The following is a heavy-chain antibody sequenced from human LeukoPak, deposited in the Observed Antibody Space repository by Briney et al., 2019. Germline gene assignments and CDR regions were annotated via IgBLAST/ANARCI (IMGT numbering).Heavy chain of an antibody. D-gene: IGHD4-23*01. CDR2: ISWNSGSI. Sequence: PGGSLRLSCAASGFTVSSNYMSWVRQAPGKGLEWVSGISWNSGSIGYADSVKGRFTISRDNAKNSLYLQMNSLRAEDTALYYCAKGRWGYLTYWGQGTLVTVSS. CDR3: AKGRWGYLTY. J-gene: IGHJ4*02. V-gene: IGHV3-9*01. CDR1: GFTVSSNY.